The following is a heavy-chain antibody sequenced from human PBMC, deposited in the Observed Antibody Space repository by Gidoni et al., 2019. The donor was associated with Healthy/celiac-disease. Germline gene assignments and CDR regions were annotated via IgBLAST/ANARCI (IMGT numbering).Heavy chain of an antibody. D-gene: IGHD3-10*01. CDR2: IYTSGSN. J-gene: IGHJ6*02. CDR3: ARDFYYYGSGSYTLSSYYYGMDV. CDR1: GGSIRRYY. V-gene: IGHV4-4*07. Sequence: QVQLQESGPGLVKPSETLSLTCTVSGGSIRRYYLSWIRQPAGKGLEWIGRIYTSGSNNYNPSLKSRVTMSVDTSKNQFSLKLSSVTAADTAVYYCARDFYYYGSGSYTLSSYYYGMDVWGQGTTVTVSS.